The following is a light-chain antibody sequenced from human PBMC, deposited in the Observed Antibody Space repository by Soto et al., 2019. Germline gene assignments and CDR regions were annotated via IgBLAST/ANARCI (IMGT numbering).Light chain of an antibody. V-gene: IGKV3-20*01. J-gene: IGKJ5*01. CDR1: QTVSSRF. CDR3: QQLNSYPSST. Sequence: EIVLTQSPGTLSLSPGEIATLSCRASQTVSSRFLAWYQQKPGQAPRLLIYGALSRATGIPDRFSGSGSGTDFTLTISRLEPEDFATYYCQQLNSYPSSTFGGGTRLEIK. CDR2: GAL.